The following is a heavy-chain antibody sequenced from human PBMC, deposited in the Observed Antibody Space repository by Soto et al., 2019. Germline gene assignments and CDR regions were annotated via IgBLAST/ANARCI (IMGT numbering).Heavy chain of an antibody. Sequence: PGESLNISCAASGLTFSSYVMSWVRQAPGKGLEWVSAISGSGDNTYYADSVKGRFTISRDNSKNTLYLQMNSLRAEDTAVYYCAKGAYYDFCSGYSAFDFWGQEALVTVSS. CDR3: AKGAYYDFCSGYSAFDF. CDR2: ISGSGDNT. J-gene: IGHJ4*02. D-gene: IGHD3-3*01. CDR1: GLTFSSYV. V-gene: IGHV3-23*01.